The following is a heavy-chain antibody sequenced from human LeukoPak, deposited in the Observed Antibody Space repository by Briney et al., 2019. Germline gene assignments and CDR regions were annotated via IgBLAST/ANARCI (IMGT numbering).Heavy chain of an antibody. D-gene: IGHD1-1*01. J-gene: IGHJ4*02. V-gene: IGHV4-39*07. CDR3: ARETGGTTNY. CDR2: IHYSGST. CDR1: GGSISSSSYY. Sequence: PSETLSLTCTVSGGSISSSSYYWGWLRQPPGKGLEWIGSIHYSGSTYYNPSLKSRVTISVDTSKNQFSLKLSSVTAADTAVYYCARETGGTTNYWGQGTLVTVSS.